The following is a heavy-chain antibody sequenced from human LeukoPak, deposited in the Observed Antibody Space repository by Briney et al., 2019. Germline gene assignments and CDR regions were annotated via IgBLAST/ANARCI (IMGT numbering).Heavy chain of an antibody. D-gene: IGHD3-9*01. CDR3: ARWGLRRYFDWLFLNHDAFDI. V-gene: IGHV4-34*01. Sequence: PSETLSLTCAVYGGSFSGYYWSWIRQPPGKGLEWIGEINHSGSTNYNPPLKSRVTISVDTSKNQFSLKLSSVTAADTAVYYCARWGLRRYFDWLFLNHDAFDIWGQGTMVTVSS. CDR2: INHSGST. J-gene: IGHJ3*02. CDR1: GGSFSGYY.